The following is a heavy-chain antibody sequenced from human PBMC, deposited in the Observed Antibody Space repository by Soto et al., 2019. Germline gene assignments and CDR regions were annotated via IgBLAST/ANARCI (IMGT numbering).Heavy chain of an antibody. Sequence: QVQLQESGPGLVKPSQTLSLTCTVSGGSISSGGYYWSWIRQHPGKGLEWIGYIYYSGRTYYYLSLKSRVTLTVDTSNNQFSLKLSSVTAADTAVYYCASFSGSYYWYFDLWGRGTLVTVAS. CDR1: GGSISSGGYY. D-gene: IGHD1-26*01. J-gene: IGHJ2*01. V-gene: IGHV4-31*03. CDR2: IYYSGRT. CDR3: ASFSGSYYWYFDL.